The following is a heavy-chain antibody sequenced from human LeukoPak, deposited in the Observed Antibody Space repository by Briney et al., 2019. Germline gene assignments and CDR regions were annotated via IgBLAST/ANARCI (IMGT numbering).Heavy chain of an antibody. Sequence: SETLSLTCTVSGYSISSGYYWGWIRQPPGKGLEWIGSIYHSGSTYYNPSLKSRVTISVDTSKNQFSLKLSSVTAADTAVYYCARVEMAKVYYFDYWGQGTLVTVSS. CDR2: IYHSGST. CDR1: GYSISSGYY. J-gene: IGHJ4*02. CDR3: ARVEMAKVYYFDY. V-gene: IGHV4-38-2*02. D-gene: IGHD5-24*01.